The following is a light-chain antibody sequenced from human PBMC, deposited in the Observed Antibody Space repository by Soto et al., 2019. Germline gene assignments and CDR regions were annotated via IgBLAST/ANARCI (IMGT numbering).Light chain of an antibody. V-gene: IGKV3-15*01. CDR1: QSVGTK. J-gene: IGKJ1*01. CDR3: QQYESYST. CDR2: GAS. Sequence: IVMTQSPATLSVSPGERANLSCRASQSVGTKLAWYQQTPGQAPRLLIYGASNRATGVPARISGSVSGTEFTLTISSLQPDDFATYYCQQYESYSTFGQGTKVDI.